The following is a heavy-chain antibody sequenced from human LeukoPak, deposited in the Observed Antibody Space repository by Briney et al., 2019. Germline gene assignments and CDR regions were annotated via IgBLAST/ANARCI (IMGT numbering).Heavy chain of an antibody. CDR1: GFTLSSYS. D-gene: IGHD3-10*01. V-gene: IGHV3-21*01. CDR3: ASFLPYMVRTDAFDI. CDR2: ISRSSAYI. J-gene: IGHJ3*02. Sequence: PGGSLRLSCAASGFTLSSYSMNWVRQAPGKGLEWVSSISRSSAYIYYADSVKGRFTISRDNAKNSLYLQMNSLRAEDTAVYYCASFLPYMVRTDAFDIWGQGTMVTVSS.